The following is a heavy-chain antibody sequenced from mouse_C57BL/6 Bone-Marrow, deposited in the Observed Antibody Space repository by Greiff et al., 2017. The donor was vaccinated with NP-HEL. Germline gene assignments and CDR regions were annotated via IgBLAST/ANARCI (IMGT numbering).Heavy chain of an antibody. CDR2: IYPGSVST. CDR1: GYTFTSYW. Sequence: QVQLQQPGAELVKPGASVKMSCKASGYTFTSYWITWVKQRPGQGLEWIGDIYPGSVSTNYNEKFKSKATLTVDTSSSTAYMQLSSLTSEDSAVYYCAREGTTVVARYAMDYWGQGTSVTVSS. J-gene: IGHJ4*01. CDR3: AREGTTVVARYAMDY. D-gene: IGHD1-1*01. V-gene: IGHV1-55*01.